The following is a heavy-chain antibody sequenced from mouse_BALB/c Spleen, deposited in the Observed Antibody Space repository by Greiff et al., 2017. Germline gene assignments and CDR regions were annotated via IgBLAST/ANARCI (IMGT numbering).Heavy chain of an antibody. CDR1: GFTFSDYY. CDR3: AREKGAYYRYGGFMDY. Sequence: EVKLVESGGGLVKPGGSLKLSCAASGFTFSDYYMYWVRQTPEKRLEWVATISDGGSYTYYPDSVKGRFTISRDNAKNNLYLQMSSLKSEDTAMYYCAREKGAYYRYGGFMDYWGQGTSVTVSS. D-gene: IGHD2-14*01. J-gene: IGHJ4*01. V-gene: IGHV5-4*02. CDR2: ISDGGSYT.